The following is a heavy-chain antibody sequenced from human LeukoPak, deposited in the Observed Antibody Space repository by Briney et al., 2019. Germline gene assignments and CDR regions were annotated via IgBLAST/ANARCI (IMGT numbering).Heavy chain of an antibody. CDR3: ARALAGSRNGLDV. Sequence: PGGSLRLSCAASGFTFNKFWMHWVRQAQGQGLVWIARPNSDGSNTGYADPGMGQFIISSDNAKSTLYLEMNNLRVEDTAVYYCARALAGSRNGLDVWGQGATVAGSS. D-gene: IGHD3-10*01. CDR2: PNSDGSNT. V-gene: IGHV3-74*01. CDR1: GFTFNKFW. J-gene: IGHJ6*02.